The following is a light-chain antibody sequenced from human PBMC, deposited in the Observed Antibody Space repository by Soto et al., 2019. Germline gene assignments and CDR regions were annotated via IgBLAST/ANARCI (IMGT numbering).Light chain of an antibody. V-gene: IGKV3-20*01. CDR1: QSVNSNS. CDR3: QLYGTSPGFT. Sequence: EIVLTQSPGTLSLSPGERATLSCRASQSVNSNSLAWYQQKPGQAPRLLIYRASSRATGVPDRFSGSGSGTDFALTIARLEPEDFAVYYCQLYGTSPGFTFGPGTKVDIK. J-gene: IGKJ3*01. CDR2: RAS.